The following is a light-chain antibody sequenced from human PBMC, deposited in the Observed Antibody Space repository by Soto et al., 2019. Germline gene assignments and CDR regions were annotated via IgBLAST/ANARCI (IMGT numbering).Light chain of an antibody. CDR2: EVS. J-gene: IGLJ3*02. Sequence: QPVLTQPPSASGSPGQSVTISCTGTSNDVGGYKFVSWHQHHPGKAPKLIIYEVSERPSGVPDRFSGSKSGNTASLTVSGLQAEDEADYYCSSYAGGRSLVFGGGTQLTVL. V-gene: IGLV2-8*01. CDR1: SNDVGGYKF. CDR3: SSYAGGRSLV.